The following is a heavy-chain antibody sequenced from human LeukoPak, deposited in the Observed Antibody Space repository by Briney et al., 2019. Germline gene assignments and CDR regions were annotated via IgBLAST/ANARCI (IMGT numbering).Heavy chain of an antibody. Sequence: SVKVSCKASGGTFSSYAINWVRQAPGQGLEWMGGITPIFGTANYAQKFQGRVTITADESTSTAYMELSSLRSEDTAVYYCARDLRSSGYYWLTTFDIWGQGTMVTVSS. CDR3: ARDLRSSGYYWLTTFDI. V-gene: IGHV1-69*13. D-gene: IGHD3-22*01. CDR2: ITPIFGTA. J-gene: IGHJ3*02. CDR1: GGTFSSYA.